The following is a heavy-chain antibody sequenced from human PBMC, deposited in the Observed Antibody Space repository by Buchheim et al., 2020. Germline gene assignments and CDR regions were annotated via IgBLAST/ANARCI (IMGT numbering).Heavy chain of an antibody. CDR3: VAVVVDGMDV. CDR2: ISSSSGTI. D-gene: IGHD6-19*01. V-gene: IGHV3-48*01. J-gene: IGHJ6*02. Sequence: EVQLVESGGGLVQPGGSLRLSCAASGFTFTTSGMHWVRQAPGKGLDWVSYISSSSGTIYYADSVKGRFTISRDNAKSSLSLQMNSLRAEDTAVYYCVAVVVDGMDVWGRGTT. CDR1: GFTFTTSG.